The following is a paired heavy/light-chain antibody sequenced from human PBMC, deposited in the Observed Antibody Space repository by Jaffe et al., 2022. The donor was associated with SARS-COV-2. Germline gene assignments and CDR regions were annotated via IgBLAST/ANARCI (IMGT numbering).Light chain of an antibody. V-gene: IGLV3-25*03. CDR2: KDS. Sequence: SYELTQPPSVSVSPGQTARITCSGDALPDQYAYWYQQKPGQAPVLVIYKDSERPSGIPERFSGSSSGTTGTLTISGVQAEDEADYYCQSADINGTYYVFGNGTKVTVL. CDR1: ALPDQY. CDR3: QSADINGTYYV. J-gene: IGLJ1*01.
Heavy chain of an antibody. D-gene: IGHD3-9*01. Sequence: EVQLVQSGAEVKKPGESLKISCQGSGFSFTGYWIAWVRQKPGKGLEWMGIIYPGDSDARYSPSFQGQVTISADKAISTAYLQWSSLKASDTAMYYCARRDYDKDYMDVWGKGTTVTVSS. CDR2: IYPGDSDA. CDR3: ARRDYDKDYMDV. CDR1: GFSFTGYW. J-gene: IGHJ6*03. V-gene: IGHV5-51*01.